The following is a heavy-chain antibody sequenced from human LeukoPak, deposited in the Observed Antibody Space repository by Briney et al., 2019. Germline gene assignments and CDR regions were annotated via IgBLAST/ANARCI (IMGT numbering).Heavy chain of an antibody. CDR2: INPRTGAT. D-gene: IGHD6-13*01. J-gene: IGHJ5*02. CDR1: GYTFTDYY. V-gene: IGHV1-2*02. Sequence: ASVKVSCKPSGYTFTDYYIHWVRQAPGQGLEWMGWINPRTGATKYAQRFQGRVTMTRDTSISTAYMELSRLRSDDTAVYYCARDPTAAGDNWFDPWGQGTLVTVSS. CDR3: ARDPTAAGDNWFDP.